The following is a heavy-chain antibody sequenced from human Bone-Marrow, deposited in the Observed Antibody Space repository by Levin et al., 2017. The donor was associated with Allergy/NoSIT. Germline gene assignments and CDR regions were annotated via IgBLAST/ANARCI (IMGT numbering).Heavy chain of an antibody. CDR1: GGSISSSSYY. Sequence: LETLSLTCTVSGGSISSSSYYWGWIRQPPGKGLEWIGSIYYSGSTYYNPSLKSRVTISVDTSKNQFSLKLSSVTAADTAVYYCARTGTTYYVGCWGQGTLVTVSS. CDR2: IYYSGST. J-gene: IGHJ4*02. D-gene: IGHD1-7*01. V-gene: IGHV4-39*01. CDR3: ARTGTTYYVGC.